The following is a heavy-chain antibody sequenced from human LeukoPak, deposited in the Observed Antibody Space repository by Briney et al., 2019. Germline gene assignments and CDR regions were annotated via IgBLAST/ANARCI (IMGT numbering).Heavy chain of an antibody. J-gene: IGHJ4*02. V-gene: IGHV3-21*01. D-gene: IGHD1-26*01. CDR1: GFTFSSYS. CDR2: ISSSSSYI. CDR3: AREAGIVGATGDY. Sequence: GGSLRLSRAASGFTFSSYSMNWPRQAPGKGREWLSSISSSSSYIYYADSVKGRFTISRDNAKNSLYLQMNSLRAEDTAVYYCAREAGIVGATGDYWGQGTLVTVSS.